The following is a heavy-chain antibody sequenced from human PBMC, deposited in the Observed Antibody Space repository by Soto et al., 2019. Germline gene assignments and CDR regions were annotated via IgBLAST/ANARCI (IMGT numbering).Heavy chain of an antibody. J-gene: IGHJ4*02. CDR3: VKDARKGLLRWYSSSSYFDY. V-gene: IGHV3-23*01. D-gene: IGHD6-6*01. CDR1: GFTFSSYA. CDR2: ISGSGGST. Sequence: GGSLRLSCAASGFTFSSYAMSWVRQAPGKGLEWVSAISGSGGSTYYADSVKGRFTISRDNSKNTLYLQMNSLRAEDTAVYYCVKDARKGLLRWYSSSSYFDYWGQGTLFTVSS.